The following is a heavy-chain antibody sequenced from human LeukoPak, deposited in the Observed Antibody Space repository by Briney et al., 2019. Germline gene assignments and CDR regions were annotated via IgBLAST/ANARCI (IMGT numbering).Heavy chain of an antibody. CDR1: GYTFTGYY. V-gene: IGHV1-2*02. CDR3: ARGIYSYSTPFDC. Sequence: ASVKVSCKASGYTFTGYYMHWVRQAPGQGLEWMGWITPNSGGTNYAQNFQGRVTMTRDTSISTAYMDLSRLRSDDTAVYYCARGIYSYSTPFDCWGQGTLVTVSS. J-gene: IGHJ4*02. CDR2: ITPNSGGT. D-gene: IGHD5-18*01.